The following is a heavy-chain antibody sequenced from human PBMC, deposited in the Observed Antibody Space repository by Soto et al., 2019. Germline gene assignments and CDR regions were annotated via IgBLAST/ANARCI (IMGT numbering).Heavy chain of an antibody. D-gene: IGHD3-10*01. CDR3: AKEWFGEPPAPDY. CDR1: GFTFSSYG. J-gene: IGHJ4*02. CDR2: ISYDGSNK. V-gene: IGHV3-30*18. Sequence: GGSLRLSCAASGFTFSSYGMHWVRQAPGKGLEWVAVISYDGSNKYYADSVKGRFTISRDNSKNTLYLQMNSLRAEDTAVYYCAKEWFGEPPAPDYWGQGTLVTVSS.